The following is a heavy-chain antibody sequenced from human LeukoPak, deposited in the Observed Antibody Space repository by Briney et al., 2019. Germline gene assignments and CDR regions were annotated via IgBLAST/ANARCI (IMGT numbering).Heavy chain of an antibody. V-gene: IGHV1-2*02. D-gene: IGHD3-10*01. CDR1: GYFFTGYH. J-gene: IGHJ5*02. CDR3: AGLGSTMEGRIDP. Sequence: ASVKVSCKASGYFFTGYHVHWVRQAPGQGLDWMGRIYIDSGDANFAQKFQGRVTMTRDTSNSTVYMELSSLTSADTAVYYCAGLGSTMEGRIDPWGQGTPVTVSS. CDR2: IYIDSGDA.